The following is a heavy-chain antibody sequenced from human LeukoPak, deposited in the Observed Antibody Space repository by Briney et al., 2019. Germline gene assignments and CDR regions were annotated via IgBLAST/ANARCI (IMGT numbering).Heavy chain of an antibody. CDR1: GFSFTTYW. V-gene: IGHV3-21*01. CDR2: ISSSSSYI. CDR3: AREEDIVGSNWFDP. D-gene: IGHD2-15*01. J-gene: IGHJ5*02. Sequence: GGSLRLSRAASGFSFTTYWMSWVRQAPGKGLEWGSSISSSSSYIYYADSLKGRFTISRDNTKNSLYFQMNSLRAEDTAVYYCAREEDIVGSNWFDPWGQGILVTVSS.